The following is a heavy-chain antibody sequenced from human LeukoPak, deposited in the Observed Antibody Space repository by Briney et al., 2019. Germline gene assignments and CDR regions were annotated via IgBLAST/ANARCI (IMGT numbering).Heavy chain of an antibody. J-gene: IGHJ4*02. CDR1: SGSLSGYY. D-gene: IGHD3-3*01. CDR3: ARSSSGGVGLEY. Sequence: SETLSLTCAVYSGSLSGYYWTWIRQPPGKGLEWIGEIQTRGNSRNTKYNQSLKTLVTMAVDASKNQFTLKTSSVTAADTAVYYCARSSSGGVGLEYWGQGTLVTVSS. V-gene: IGHV4-34*01. CDR2: IQTRGNSRNT.